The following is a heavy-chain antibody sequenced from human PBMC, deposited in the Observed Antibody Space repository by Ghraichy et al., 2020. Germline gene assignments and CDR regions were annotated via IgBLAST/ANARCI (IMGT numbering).Heavy chain of an antibody. J-gene: IGHJ4*02. Sequence: WGSLRLSCAASGFTFSSYTMTWVRQAPGKGLEWVSTISPSGGTTYYADSVKGQFSISRDNPRSTLFLQMNGLRAGDTAVYYCVRVESSVAAAASFDHWGRGTLVTVSS. CDR3: VRVESSVAAAASFDH. D-gene: IGHD6-25*01. V-gene: IGHV3-23*01. CDR1: GFTFSSYT. CDR2: ISPSGGTT.